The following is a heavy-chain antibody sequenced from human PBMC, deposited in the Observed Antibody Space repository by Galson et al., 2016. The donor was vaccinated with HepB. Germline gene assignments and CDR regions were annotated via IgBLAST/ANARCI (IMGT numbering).Heavy chain of an antibody. CDR3: ARVVYSTFDRKYYGMDV. D-gene: IGHD4-11*01. V-gene: IGHV4-30-4*01. CDR2: IYYSGSS. CDR1: GGSMSTGDYY. J-gene: IGHJ6*02. Sequence: TLSLTCTVSGGSMSTGDYYWSWIRQPPGKGLEWIGHIYYSGSSYYNPFLTSRVSISIDTSKNHFSLKLNSVTAADTAVYYCARVVYSTFDRKYYGMDVWGRGTTVIVSS.